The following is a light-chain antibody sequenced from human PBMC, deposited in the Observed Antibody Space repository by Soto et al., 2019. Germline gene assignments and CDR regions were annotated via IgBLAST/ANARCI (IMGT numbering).Light chain of an antibody. CDR3: QQRSNWPPSLT. Sequence: ERVMTQFPATLSVSPGAKATLSCRASQTVSNNLAWYQQKPGQAPRLLIYDASNRATGIPARFSGSGSGTDFTLTISSLEPEDFAVYYCQQRSNWPPSLTFGGGTKVEIK. J-gene: IGKJ4*01. CDR2: DAS. V-gene: IGKV3-11*01. CDR1: QTVSNN.